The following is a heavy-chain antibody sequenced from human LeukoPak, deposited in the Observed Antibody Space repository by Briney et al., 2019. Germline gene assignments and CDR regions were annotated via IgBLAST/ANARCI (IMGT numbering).Heavy chain of an antibody. J-gene: IGHJ6*04. V-gene: IGHV3-21*01. CDR1: GFTFSSYS. D-gene: IGHD4-17*01. CDR3: AREDGANYGMDV. CDR2: ISSSSSYI. Sequence: GGSLRLSCAASGFTFSSYSMNWVRQAPGKGLEWVSSISSSSSYIYYADSVKGRFTISRDNAKNSLYLQMNSLRAEDTAVYYCAREDGANYGMDVWGKGTTVTVSP.